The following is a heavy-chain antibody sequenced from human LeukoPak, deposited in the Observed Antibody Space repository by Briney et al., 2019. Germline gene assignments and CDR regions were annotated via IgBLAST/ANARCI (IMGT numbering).Heavy chain of an antibody. CDR3: TSSHIAVAGTNDY. V-gene: IGHV3-73*01. D-gene: IGHD6-19*01. CDR1: GFTFSGSA. Sequence: GSLHLSCAASGFTFSGSAMHWVRQASGKGLEWVGRIRSKANSYATAYAASVKGRFTISRDDSKNTAYLQMNSLKTEDTAVYYCTSSHIAVAGTNDYWGQGTLVTVSS. CDR2: IRSKANSYAT. J-gene: IGHJ4*02.